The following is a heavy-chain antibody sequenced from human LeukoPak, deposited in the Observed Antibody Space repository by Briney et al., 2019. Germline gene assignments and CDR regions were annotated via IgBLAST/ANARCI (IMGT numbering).Heavy chain of an antibody. V-gene: IGHV1-2*02. CDR1: GYTFTSYD. D-gene: IGHD1-7*01. J-gene: IGHJ4*02. Sequence: ASVKVSCKASGYTFTSYDINWVRQATGQGLEWMGWMNPNSGGTNYAQKFQGRVTMTRDTSISTAYMELSRLRSDDTAVYYCARVLNRYNWNYPSYWGQGTLVTVSS. CDR2: MNPNSGGT. CDR3: ARVLNRYNWNYPSY.